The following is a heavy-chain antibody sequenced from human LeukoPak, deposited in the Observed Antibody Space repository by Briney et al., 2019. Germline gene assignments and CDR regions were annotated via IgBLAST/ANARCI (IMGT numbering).Heavy chain of an antibody. D-gene: IGHD3-3*01. CDR3: ATTPTDYDLWSGYSDGFDY. Sequence: GGSLRLSCAASGFTFSSYWMSWVRQAPGKGLEWVANIKQDGSEKYYVDSVKGRFTISRDNAKNSLYLQMNSLRAEDTAVYYCATTPTDYDLWSGYSDGFDYWGQGTLVTVSS. V-gene: IGHV3-7*01. J-gene: IGHJ4*02. CDR1: GFTFSSYW. CDR2: IKQDGSEK.